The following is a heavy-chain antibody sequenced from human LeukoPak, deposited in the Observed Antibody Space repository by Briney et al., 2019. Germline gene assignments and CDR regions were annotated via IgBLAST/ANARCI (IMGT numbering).Heavy chain of an antibody. J-gene: IGHJ6*02. CDR3: ARAPDWLLAPYGMDV. CDR1: GGSISSGGYY. D-gene: IGHD3-9*01. Sequence: SSETLSLTCTVSGGSISSGGYYWSWIRQHPGKGLEWIGYIYYSGSTYYNPSLKSRVTISVDTSKNQFSLKLSSVTAADTAVYYCARAPDWLLAPYGMDVWGQGTTVTVSS. V-gene: IGHV4-31*03. CDR2: IYYSGST.